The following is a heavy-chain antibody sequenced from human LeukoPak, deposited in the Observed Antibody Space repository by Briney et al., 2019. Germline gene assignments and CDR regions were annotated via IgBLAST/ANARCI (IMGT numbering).Heavy chain of an antibody. CDR2: INWNGGST. Sequence: GGSLRLSCAASGFTFDDYGMSWVRQAPGKGLEWVSGINWNGGSTGYADSVKGRFTIPRDNAKNSLYLQMNSLRAEDTALYYCARDYYDSTNFDYWGQGTLVTVSS. J-gene: IGHJ4*02. V-gene: IGHV3-20*04. CDR3: ARDYYDSTNFDY. D-gene: IGHD5-12*01. CDR1: GFTFDDYG.